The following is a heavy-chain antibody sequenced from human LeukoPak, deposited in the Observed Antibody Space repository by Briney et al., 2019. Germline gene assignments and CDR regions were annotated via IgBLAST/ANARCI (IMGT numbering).Heavy chain of an antibody. CDR3: AKDKVGYSSGRFDY. D-gene: IGHD6-19*01. Sequence: GGSLRLPCAASGFTFDDYAMHWVRQAPGKGLEWVSGISWNSGSIGYADSVKGRFTISRDNAKNSLYLQMNSLRAEDMALYYCAKDKVGYSSGRFDYWGQGTPVTVSS. J-gene: IGHJ4*02. CDR1: GFTFDDYA. V-gene: IGHV3-9*03. CDR2: ISWNSGSI.